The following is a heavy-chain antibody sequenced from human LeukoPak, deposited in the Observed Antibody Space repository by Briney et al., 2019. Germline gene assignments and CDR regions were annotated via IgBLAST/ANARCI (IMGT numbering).Heavy chain of an antibody. Sequence: ASVKVSCKVSGYTLTELSMHWLRQAPGKGLEWMGGFDPEDGETIYAQKFQGRVTMTEDTSTDTAYMELSSLRSEDTAVYYCATSYYDILAGYRPLAYWGQGTLVTVSS. CDR1: GYTLTELS. CDR2: FDPEDGET. CDR3: ATSYYDILAGYRPLAY. V-gene: IGHV1-24*01. J-gene: IGHJ4*02. D-gene: IGHD3-9*01.